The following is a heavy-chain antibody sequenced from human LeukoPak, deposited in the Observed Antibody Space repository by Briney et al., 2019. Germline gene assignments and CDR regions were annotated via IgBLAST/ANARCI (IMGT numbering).Heavy chain of an antibody. CDR1: GFTFRSYT. V-gene: IGHV3-23*01. CDR2: ITGGGDIT. D-gene: IGHD3-9*01. J-gene: IGHJ4*02. Sequence: GGSLRLSCVASGFTFRSYTLSGIREAPGKRLEWVAAITGGGDITYHADSVKGRFTISRDNSKNTLYLQMNSLRAEDTAVYYCAKADILTGYPSFDYWGQGTLVTVSS. CDR3: AKADILTGYPSFDY.